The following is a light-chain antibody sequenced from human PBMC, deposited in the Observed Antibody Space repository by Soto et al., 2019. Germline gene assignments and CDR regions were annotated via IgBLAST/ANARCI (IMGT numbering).Light chain of an antibody. CDR3: CSYAGSYTLV. J-gene: IGLJ2*01. V-gene: IGLV2-11*01. Sequence: QSALTQPRSVSGSPGQSVTLSCTGTSSDVGGYHYVSWYQHHPGIAPKIIIYDVNKRPSGVPDRFSGSKSGNTASLTISGLQTEDEADYYCCSYAGSYTLVFGGGTKLTVL. CDR1: SSDVGGYHY. CDR2: DVN.